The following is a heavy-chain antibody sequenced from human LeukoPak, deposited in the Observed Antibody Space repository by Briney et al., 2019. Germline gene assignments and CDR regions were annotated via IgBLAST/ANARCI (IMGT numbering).Heavy chain of an antibody. Sequence: GGSLRLSCAASGFSFGIYWMHWVRQAPGKGPVWVSRINSDGSSTNYADSVKGRLTMSRDNAKSTLYLQMNSLSAEDTAVYYCARDPEMAPFDYWGQGTLVAVSS. CDR1: GFSFGIYW. CDR2: INSDGSST. D-gene: IGHD5-24*01. V-gene: IGHV3-74*01. J-gene: IGHJ4*02. CDR3: ARDPEMAPFDY.